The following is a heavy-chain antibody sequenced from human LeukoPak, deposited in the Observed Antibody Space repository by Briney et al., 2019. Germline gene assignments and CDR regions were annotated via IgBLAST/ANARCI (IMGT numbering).Heavy chain of an antibody. CDR2: IIPIFDSP. V-gene: IGHV1-69*01. CDR1: GGTFSSYA. CDR3: ASRFLDWLLYS. Sequence: SVKVSCKASGGTFSSYAISWVRQAPGQGPEWMGGIIPIFDSPNYAQKFEGRVTITADESTSTAYMELSSRTSEDTAVYYCASRFLDWLLYSWGQGTLVTVSS. D-gene: IGHD3-3*01. J-gene: IGHJ4*02.